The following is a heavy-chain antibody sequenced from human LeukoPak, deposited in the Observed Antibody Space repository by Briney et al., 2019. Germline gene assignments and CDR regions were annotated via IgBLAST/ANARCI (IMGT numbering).Heavy chain of an antibody. V-gene: IGHV5-51*01. CDR2: IYPSDSDT. CDR3: ARSGYSGYGGDY. CDR1: GYSFTTDW. D-gene: IGHD5-12*01. Sequence: GESLKISCKAYGYSFTTDWIGWVRQMPGKGLEWMGIIYPSDSDTRYSPSFQGQVTISADKSISTAYLQWSSLKASDTAMYYCARSGYSGYGGDYWGQGTLITVSP. J-gene: IGHJ4*02.